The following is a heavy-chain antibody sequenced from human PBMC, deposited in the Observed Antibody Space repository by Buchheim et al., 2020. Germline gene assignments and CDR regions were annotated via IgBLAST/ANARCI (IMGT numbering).Heavy chain of an antibody. Sequence: EVQLVESGGGLVQRGGSLRLSCAASGFTFSYNSMNWVRQAPGKGLEWVAYISSSGSAIYYADSVKGRFSISRDNAKNSLYLQMISLGAEDTAVYYCARGNHIDKVWDRPYYYYYVDVWGKGTT. D-gene: IGHD6-6*01. V-gene: IGHV3-48*01. CDR1: GFTFSYNS. J-gene: IGHJ6*03. CDR3: ARGNHIDKVWDRPYYYYYVDV. CDR2: ISSSGSAI.